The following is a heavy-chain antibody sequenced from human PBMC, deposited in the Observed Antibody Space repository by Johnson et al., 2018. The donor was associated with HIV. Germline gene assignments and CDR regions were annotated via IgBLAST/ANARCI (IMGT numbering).Heavy chain of an antibody. V-gene: IGHV3-30*03. Sequence: QVQLVESGGGVVQPGRSLRLSCAASGFTFSSYGMHWVRQAPGKGLEWVAVISYDGSNKYYADSVKGRFTISRDNSKNTLYLQMNSLRAEDTALYYCARDRRHYYDSSGYPDYDAFDIWGQGTMVTVSS. CDR1: GFTFSSYG. CDR3: ARDRRHYYDSSGYPDYDAFDI. CDR2: ISYDGSNK. D-gene: IGHD3-22*01. J-gene: IGHJ3*02.